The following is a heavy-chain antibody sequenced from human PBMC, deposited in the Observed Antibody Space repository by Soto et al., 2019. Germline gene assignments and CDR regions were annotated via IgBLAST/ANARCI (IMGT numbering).Heavy chain of an antibody. CDR2: ISFDGSDK. CDR1: GFSFSNRA. V-gene: IGHV3-30*18. J-gene: IGHJ4*02. Sequence: GGTLRLSCAASGFSFSNRAMHWVRQAPGKGLEWVAFISFDGSDKYYADSVKGRCTISRDNSKNTVYLQMNSLTSEDTAVYFCAKDNPAVDYWGQGTLVTVSS. CDR3: AKDNPAVDY.